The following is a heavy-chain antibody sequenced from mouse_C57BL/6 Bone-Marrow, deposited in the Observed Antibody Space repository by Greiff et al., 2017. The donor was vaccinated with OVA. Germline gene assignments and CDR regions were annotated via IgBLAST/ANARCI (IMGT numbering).Heavy chain of an antibody. CDR2: IYPRSGNT. CDR1: GYTFTSYG. CDR3: ARGAYYYGSRDWYFDV. Sequence: QVQLQQSGAELARPGASVKLSCKASGYTFTSYGISWVKQRTGQGLEWIGEIYPRSGNTYYNEKFKGKATLTADKSSSTAYMELRSLTSEDSAVYFCARGAYYYGSRDWYFDVWGTGTTVTVSS. V-gene: IGHV1-81*01. J-gene: IGHJ1*03. D-gene: IGHD1-1*01.